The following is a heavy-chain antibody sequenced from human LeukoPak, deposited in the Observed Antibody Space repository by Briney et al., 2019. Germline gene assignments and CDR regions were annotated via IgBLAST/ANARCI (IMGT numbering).Heavy chain of an antibody. J-gene: IGHJ4*02. CDR2: INPNSGGT. V-gene: IGHV1-2*04. CDR1: GYTFTGYY. Sequence: ASVMVSCKASGYTFTGYYMHWVRQAPGQGLEWMGWINPNSGGTNYAQKFQGWVTMTRDTSISTAYMELSRLRSNDTAVYYCATGSGWYSPDYWGQGTLVTVSS. D-gene: IGHD6-19*01. CDR3: ATGSGWYSPDY.